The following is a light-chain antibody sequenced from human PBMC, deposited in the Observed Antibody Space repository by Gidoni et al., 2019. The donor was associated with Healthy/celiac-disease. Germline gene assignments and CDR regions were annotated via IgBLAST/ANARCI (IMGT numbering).Light chain of an antibody. V-gene: IGKV3-20*01. Sequence: IVLTQSPGTLSLSPGERATLSCRASQSVSSRYLAWYQQKPGQAPRLLIYGASSRATGLPDRFSGSGSGTDFTLTISRLEPEDFAVYYCQQYGSGYTFGQXTKLEIK. CDR3: QQYGSGYT. J-gene: IGKJ2*01. CDR1: QSVSSRY. CDR2: GAS.